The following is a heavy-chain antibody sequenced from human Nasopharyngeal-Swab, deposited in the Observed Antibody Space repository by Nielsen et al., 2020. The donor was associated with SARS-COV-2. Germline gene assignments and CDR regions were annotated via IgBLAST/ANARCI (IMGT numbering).Heavy chain of an antibody. CDR1: GSTFSSYW. D-gene: IGHD5-24*01. V-gene: IGHV3-7*01. CDR2: IKQDGSEK. J-gene: IGHJ4*02. Sequence: GGSLRPSCAASGSTFSSYWMSWVRQAPGKGLEWVANIKQDGSEKYYVDSVKGRFTISRDNAKNSLYLQMNSLRAEDTAVYYCARVVYGYNYPVDYWGQGTLVTVSS. CDR3: ARVVYGYNYPVDY.